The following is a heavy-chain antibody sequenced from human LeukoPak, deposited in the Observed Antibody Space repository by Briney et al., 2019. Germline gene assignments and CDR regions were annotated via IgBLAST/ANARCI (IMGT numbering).Heavy chain of an antibody. CDR3: ARHHDILTGYPFDY. CDR2: IYYSGST. J-gene: IGHJ4*02. D-gene: IGHD3-9*01. Sequence: SETLSLTCTVSGGSISSYYWSWIRQSPGKGLEWIGYIYYSGSTNYNPSLKSRVTISVDTSKNQFSLELNSVTAADTAVYYCARHHDILTGYPFDYWGQGTLVTVSS. V-gene: IGHV4-59*08. CDR1: GGSISSYY.